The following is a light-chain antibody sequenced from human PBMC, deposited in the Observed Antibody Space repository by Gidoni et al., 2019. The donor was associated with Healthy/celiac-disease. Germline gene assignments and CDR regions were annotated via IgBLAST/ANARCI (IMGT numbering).Light chain of an antibody. CDR1: KLGDKY. J-gene: IGLJ2*01. V-gene: IGLV3-1*01. CDR2: QDS. Sequence: SYELTQPPSVSFSPGQTASITCSGDKLGDKYACWYQQKPGQSPVLVIYQDSKRPSGIPERFSGSNSGNTATLTISGTQAMDEADYYCQAWDSSTAVVFGGGTKLTVL. CDR3: QAWDSSTAVV.